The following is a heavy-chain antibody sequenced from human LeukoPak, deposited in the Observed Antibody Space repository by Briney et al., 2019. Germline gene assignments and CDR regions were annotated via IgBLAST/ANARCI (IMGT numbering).Heavy chain of an antibody. CDR1: GYTFTSYG. J-gene: IGHJ3*02. Sequence: ASVKVSCKASGYTFTSYGISWVRQAPGQGLEWMGWISAYNGNTNYAQKLQGRVTMTTDTSTSTAYMELRSLRSDDTAVYYCAREAQYYDSWEDAFDIWGQGTMVTVSS. V-gene: IGHV1-18*01. CDR3: AREAQYYDSWEDAFDI. D-gene: IGHD3-3*01. CDR2: ISAYNGNT.